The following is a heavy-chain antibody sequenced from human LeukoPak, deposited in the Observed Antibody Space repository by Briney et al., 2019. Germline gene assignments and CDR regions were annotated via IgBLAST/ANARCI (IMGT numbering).Heavy chain of an antibody. CDR3: AREGRLQRWLQWGYFDY. CDR2: INPSGGST. J-gene: IGHJ4*02. V-gene: IGHV1-46*01. D-gene: IGHD5-24*01. Sequence: ASVKVSCKASGYTFTSYYMHWVRQAPGQGLEWMGIINPSGGSTSYAQKFQGRVTMTRDTSKSTVYMELSSLRSEDTAVYYCAREGRLQRWLQWGYFDYWGQGTLVTVSS. CDR1: GYTFTSYY.